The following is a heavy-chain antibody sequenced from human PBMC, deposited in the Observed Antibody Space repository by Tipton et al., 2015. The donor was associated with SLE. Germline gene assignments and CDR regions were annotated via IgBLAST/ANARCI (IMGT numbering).Heavy chain of an antibody. D-gene: IGHD4-17*01. CDR1: GGYIDTNSW. V-gene: IGHV4-4*02. J-gene: IGHJ3*02. Sequence: TLSLTCSVSGGYIDTNSWWVWVRQPPGKGLEWIGEIYYSGSANYNPSLKSRVTISVDTSKNQFSLKLSSVTAADTAVYYCARDRPRLRFKSGAFDIWGQGTMVTVSS. CDR3: ARDRPRLRFKSGAFDI. CDR2: IYYSGSA.